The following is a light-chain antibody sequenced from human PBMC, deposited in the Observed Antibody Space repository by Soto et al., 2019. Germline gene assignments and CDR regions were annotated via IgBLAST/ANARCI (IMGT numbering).Light chain of an antibody. J-gene: IGKJ1*01. Sequence: DIQVTQSPSTLSASVGDRVTITCRASQTIDSWLAWYQQRPGKPPNLLIYNASTLASGVPSRFSGSGSGTKFTPPTASLQPDDFATYYCQQYETFSGTFGPGTKVDIK. CDR2: NAS. CDR1: QTIDSW. V-gene: IGKV1-5*03. CDR3: QQYETFSGT.